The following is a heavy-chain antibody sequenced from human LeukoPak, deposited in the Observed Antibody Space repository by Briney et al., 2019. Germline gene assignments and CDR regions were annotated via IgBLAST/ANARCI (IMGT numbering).Heavy chain of an antibody. J-gene: IGHJ4*02. CDR3: ARGRQFLRFFDF. Sequence: SGTLSLTCAVYGGSFSGYYWTWIRQSPEKGLEWIGEINHSGSTKFNPSFKSRVTMSVDASKNQFSLEMTSVTAADTAVYYCARGRQFLRFFDFWGQGTLVTVSS. D-gene: IGHD3-3*01. V-gene: IGHV4-34*01. CDR2: INHSGST. CDR1: GGSFSGYY.